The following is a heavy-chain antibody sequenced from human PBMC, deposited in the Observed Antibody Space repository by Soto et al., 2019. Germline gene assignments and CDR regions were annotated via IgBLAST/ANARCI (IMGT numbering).Heavy chain of an antibody. CDR1: NYTFINFG. V-gene: IGHV1-18*01. J-gene: IGHJ4*02. Sequence: QVQLVQSGAEVKRPGASVKVSYKASNYTFINFGISWVRQAPGQGLEWTGWITTFNGKTNYAQKFQGRITITADTSTSTAYMELRSLISDDTAVYYCVRDRFAYFDPPASDYWGQGTLVTVSS. D-gene: IGHD3-9*01. CDR3: VRDRFAYFDPPASDY. CDR2: ITTFNGKT.